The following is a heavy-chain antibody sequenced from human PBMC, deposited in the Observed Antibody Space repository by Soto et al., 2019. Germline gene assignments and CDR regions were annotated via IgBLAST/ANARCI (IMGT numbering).Heavy chain of an antibody. CDR2: ISAYNGNT. CDR1: CYTFTSYG. J-gene: IGHJ5*02. CDR3: AIFWSGGNWFDP. Sequence: LKVSCKASCYTFTSYGISWVRQAPGQGLEWMGWISAYNGNTNYAQKLQGRVTMTTDTSTSTAYMELRSLRSDDTAVYYCAIFWSGGNWFDPWGQGTLVTVSS. D-gene: IGHD3-3*01. V-gene: IGHV1-18*04.